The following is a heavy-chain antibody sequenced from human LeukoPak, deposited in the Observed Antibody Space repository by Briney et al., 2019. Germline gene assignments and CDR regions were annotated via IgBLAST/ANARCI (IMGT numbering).Heavy chain of an antibody. CDR1: GFTVSSNY. CDR2: IYSGGST. V-gene: IGHV3-66*02. Sequence: PGGSLRLSCAASGFTVSSNYMSWVRQAPGKGLEWVSVIYSGGSTYYADSVKGRFTISRDISKNTLYLQMNSLRAEDTAVYYCARMGYYYSIPTFFDYWGQGTLVTVSS. D-gene: IGHD3-22*01. CDR3: ARMGYYYSIPTFFDY. J-gene: IGHJ4*02.